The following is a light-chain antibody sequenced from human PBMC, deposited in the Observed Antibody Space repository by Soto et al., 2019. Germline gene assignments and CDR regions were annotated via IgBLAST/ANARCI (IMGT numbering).Light chain of an antibody. J-gene: IGKJ1*01. CDR1: QSINNW. V-gene: IGKV1-5*03. CDR3: QQYDTYWT. CDR2: KAS. Sequence: DIQMTQSPSTLSASVGDRVTITCRASQSINNWLAWYQQKPGKAPKRLIYKASNLDIGVPSRFSGSGSGTEFNLTISSLQPDDFATYYCQQYDTYWTFGQGSKVEIK.